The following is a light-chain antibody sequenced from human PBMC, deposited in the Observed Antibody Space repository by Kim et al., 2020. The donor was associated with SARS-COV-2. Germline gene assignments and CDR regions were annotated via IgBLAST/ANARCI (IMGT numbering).Light chain of an antibody. Sequence: SYELTQPPSVSVSPGQTARITCSGDALPKQYAYWFQQKPGQAPVVLIYEDTERPSGIPERFSGSTSGTIVTLTISAVQAEDEADYYCQSADSSDTFWVFGGGTQLTVL. J-gene: IGLJ3*02. CDR2: EDT. V-gene: IGLV3-25*03. CDR1: ALPKQY. CDR3: QSADSSDTFWV.